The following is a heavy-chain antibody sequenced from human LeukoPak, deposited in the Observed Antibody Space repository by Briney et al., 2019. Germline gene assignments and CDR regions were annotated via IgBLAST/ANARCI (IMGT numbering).Heavy chain of an antibody. CDR3: ARDFYCGGDCYSSLTAYYYYMDV. D-gene: IGHD2-21*02. CDR1: GFTFSSYS. J-gene: IGHJ6*03. V-gene: IGHV3-21*01. CDR2: ISSSSSYM. Sequence: GGSLRLSCAASGFTFSSYSMNWVRQAPGKGLEWVSSISSSSSYMYYADSVKGRFTISRDNAKNSLYLQMNSLRAEDTAVYYCARDFYCGGDCYSSLTAYYYYMDVWGKGTTVTVSS.